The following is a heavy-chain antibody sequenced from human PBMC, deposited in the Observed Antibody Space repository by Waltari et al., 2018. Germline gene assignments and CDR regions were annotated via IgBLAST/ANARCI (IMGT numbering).Heavy chain of an antibody. Sequence: QVQLQESGPGLVKPSETLSLTCAVSVYSISSGYYWGWIRQPPGKGLEWIGSIYHSGSTYYNPSLKSRVTISVDTSKNQFSLKLSSVTAADTAVYYCARLLRRDWFDPWGQGTLVTVSS. D-gene: IGHD3-16*01. J-gene: IGHJ5*02. V-gene: IGHV4-38-2*01. CDR3: ARLLRRDWFDP. CDR2: IYHSGST. CDR1: VYSISSGYY.